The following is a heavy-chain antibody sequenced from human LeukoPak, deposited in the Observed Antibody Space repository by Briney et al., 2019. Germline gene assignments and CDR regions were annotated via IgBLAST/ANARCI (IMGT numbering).Heavy chain of an antibody. CDR3: AKATAPFTVTKGVGAFDI. J-gene: IGHJ3*02. V-gene: IGHV3-21*04. CDR2: ISSRSSYI. Sequence: GGSLRLSCAASGFTFSTYTMNWVRQAPGKGLEWVSSISSRSSYIYYADSVKGRFTISRDNAKNSLYLQMNSLRAEDTALYYCAKATAPFTVTKGVGAFDIWGQGTMVTVSS. D-gene: IGHD4-17*01. CDR1: GFTFSTYT.